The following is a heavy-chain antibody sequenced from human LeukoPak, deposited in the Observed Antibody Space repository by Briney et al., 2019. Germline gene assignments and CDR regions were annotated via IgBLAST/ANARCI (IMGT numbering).Heavy chain of an antibody. Sequence: SETLSLTCSVSGDSNRSHYWTWVRQPPGKGLEWIGYAFFGGSTDYNPSVKSRGTISVDTSNNQFSLNLDSVTAADTAVYYCARVSYSSNPYFDYWGPGILVTISS. CDR3: ARVSYSSNPYFDY. V-gene: IGHV4-59*11. CDR2: AFFGGST. D-gene: IGHD2-2*01. CDR1: GDSNRSHY. J-gene: IGHJ4*02.